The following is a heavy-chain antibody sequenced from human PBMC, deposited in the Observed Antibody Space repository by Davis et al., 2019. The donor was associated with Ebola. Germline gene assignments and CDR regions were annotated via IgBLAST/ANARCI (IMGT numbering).Heavy chain of an antibody. V-gene: IGHV3-30-3*01. CDR3: ARDQIVVVPAAIFYYYYGMDV. CDR1: GFTFSSYA. CDR2: ISYDGSNK. Sequence: GESLKISCAASGFTFSSYAMHWVRQAPGKGLEWVAVISYDGSNKYYADSVKGRFTISRDNSKNTLYLQMNSLRAEDTAVYYCARDQIVVVPAAIFYYYYGMDVWGQGTTVTVSS. J-gene: IGHJ6*02. D-gene: IGHD2-2*01.